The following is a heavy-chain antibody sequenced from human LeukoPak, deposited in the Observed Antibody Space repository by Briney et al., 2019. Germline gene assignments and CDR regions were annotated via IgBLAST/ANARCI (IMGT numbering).Heavy chain of an antibody. CDR1: GYTFTSYA. CDR2: INAGNGNT. V-gene: IGHV1-3*03. CDR3: ARENKYYGSGSYPNYYYYYYMDV. D-gene: IGHD3-10*01. J-gene: IGHJ6*03. Sequence: ASVKVSCKASGYTFTSYAMHWVRQAPGQRLEWMGWINAGNGNTKYSQEFQGRVTITRDTSATTAYMELSSLRSEDMAVYYCARENKYYGSGSYPNYYYYYYMDVWGKGTTVTVSS.